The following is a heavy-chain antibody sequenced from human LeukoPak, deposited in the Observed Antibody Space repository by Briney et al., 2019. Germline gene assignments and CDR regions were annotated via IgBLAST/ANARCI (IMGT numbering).Heavy chain of an antibody. CDR2: IYYSGST. J-gene: IGHJ6*03. CDR3: TRGSIAYYYMDV. CDR1: GGSISSSSYY. D-gene: IGHD3-22*01. Sequence: PSETLSLTCTVSGGSISSSSYYWGWIRQPPGKGLEWIGNIYYSGSTNYNPSLKSRVTISVGTSKNQFSLKLSSVTAAATAVYYCTRGSIAYYYMDVWGKGTTVTISS. V-gene: IGHV4-39*07.